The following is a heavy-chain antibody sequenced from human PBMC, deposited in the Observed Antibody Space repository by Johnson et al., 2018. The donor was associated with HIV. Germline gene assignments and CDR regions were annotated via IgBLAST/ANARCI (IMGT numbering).Heavy chain of an antibody. J-gene: IGHJ3*01. Sequence: QVQLVESGGGVVRPGRSLRLSCAASGFTFSSYAMHWVRQAPGKGLEWVAVISYDGSNEYYADSVNGRFTISRDTSKKSVFLQMNNLRPEDTAVYYWAKETRDSRSAFDVWG. D-gene: IGHD4-11*01. CDR1: GFTFSSYA. V-gene: IGHV3-30*04. CDR2: ISYDGSNE. CDR3: AKETRDSRSAFDV.